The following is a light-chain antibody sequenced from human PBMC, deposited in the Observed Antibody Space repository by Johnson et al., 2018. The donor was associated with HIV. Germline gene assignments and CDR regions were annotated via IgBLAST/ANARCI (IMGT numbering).Light chain of an antibody. CDR3: GAWDSGLTAHFV. V-gene: IGLV1-51*02. CDR2: ENN. J-gene: IGLJ1*01. CDR1: NSNIGYNS. Sequence: QSVLTQPPSVSAAPGQRVTISCSGNNSNIGYNSVSWYQHVPGTAPKLLIYENNKRPSGIPDRFSASKSGTSATLAITGLQTGDEADYYCGAWDSGLTAHFVFGTGTKITVL.